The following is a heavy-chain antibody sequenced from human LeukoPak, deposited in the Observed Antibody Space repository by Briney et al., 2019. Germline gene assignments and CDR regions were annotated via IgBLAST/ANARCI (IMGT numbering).Heavy chain of an antibody. D-gene: IGHD2-2*01. V-gene: IGHV4-34*01. CDR1: GGSFSGYY. J-gene: IGHJ6*02. CDR3: ARFSQYQLPGNYGMDV. Sequence: SETLSLTCAVYGGSFSGYYWSWIRQPPGKGLEWIGEINHSGSTNYNPSLKSRVTISVDTSKNQFSLKLSSVTAADTAVYYCARFSQYQLPGNYGMDVWGQGTTVTVSS. CDR2: INHSGST.